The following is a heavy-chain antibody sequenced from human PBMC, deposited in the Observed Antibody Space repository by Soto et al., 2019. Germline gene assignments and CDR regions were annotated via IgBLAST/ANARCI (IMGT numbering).Heavy chain of an antibody. Sequence: SETLSLTCAVYGGSFSGYYWSWIRQPPGKGLEWIGEINHSGSTNYNPSLESRVTISVDTSKNQFSLKVNSVTAADTAVYYCARHYPIGNNWNYFDYWGQGTRVTVSS. V-gene: IGHV4-34*01. J-gene: IGHJ4*02. CDR1: GGSFSGYY. CDR3: ARHYPIGNNWNYFDY. D-gene: IGHD1-1*01. CDR2: INHSGST.